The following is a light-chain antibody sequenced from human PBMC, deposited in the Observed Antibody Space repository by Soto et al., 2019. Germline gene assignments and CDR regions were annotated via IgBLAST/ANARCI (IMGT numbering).Light chain of an antibody. J-gene: IGKJ1*01. Sequence: EIVMTQSPATLSVSPGERDTLSCRASQSVSSSYLAWYQQKPGQAPRLLIYGASSRATGIPDRFSGSGSRTDFTLTISRLEPEDFAVYYCQQYGSSPKTFGQGTKVDIK. CDR2: GAS. CDR3: QQYGSSPKT. V-gene: IGKV3-20*01. CDR1: QSVSSSY.